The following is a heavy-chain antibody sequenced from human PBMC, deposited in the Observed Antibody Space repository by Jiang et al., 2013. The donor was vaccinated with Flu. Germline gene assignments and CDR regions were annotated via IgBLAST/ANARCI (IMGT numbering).Heavy chain of an antibody. CDR3: ARAAVDYYGSGDAFDI. CDR1: GYTFTSYY. D-gene: IGHD3-10*01. J-gene: IGHJ3*02. Sequence: GAEVKKPGASVKVSCKASGYTFTSYYMHWVRQAPGQGLEWMGIINPSGGSTSYAQKFQGRVTMTRDTSTSTVYMELSSLRSEDTAVYYCARAAVDYYGSGDAFDIWGQGDNGHRLF. CDR2: INPSGGST. V-gene: IGHV1-46*01.